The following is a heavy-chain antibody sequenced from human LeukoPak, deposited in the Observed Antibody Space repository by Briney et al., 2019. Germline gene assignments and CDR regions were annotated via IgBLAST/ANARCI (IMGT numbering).Heavy chain of an antibody. J-gene: IGHJ4*02. V-gene: IGHV3-23*01. CDR3: AKEPSSGLDY. CDR1: RFTFSSYS. Sequence: GGSLRLSCAASRFTFSSYSMSWVRQAPGKGLEWVSAISDSGFGTYYADSVKGRFAISRDNSKNTLYLQMNSLRAEDTAVYYCAKEPSSGLDYWGQGTLVTVSS. CDR2: ISDSGFGT. D-gene: IGHD6-19*01.